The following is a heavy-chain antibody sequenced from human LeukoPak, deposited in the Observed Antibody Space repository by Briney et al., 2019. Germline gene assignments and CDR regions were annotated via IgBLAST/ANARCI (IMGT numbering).Heavy chain of an antibody. J-gene: IGHJ4*01. Sequence: SVKVSCTASGCTFSSYAISWVRQAPGQGLEWMAGIIPIFGTAYYAQTLKGRFTITRDESTNTAYMELNSLRAEDTAVYYCASLEATSRGITYWG. D-gene: IGHD1-26*01. V-gene: IGHV1-69*05. CDR2: IIPIFGTA. CDR3: ASLEATSRGITY. CDR1: GCTFSSYA.